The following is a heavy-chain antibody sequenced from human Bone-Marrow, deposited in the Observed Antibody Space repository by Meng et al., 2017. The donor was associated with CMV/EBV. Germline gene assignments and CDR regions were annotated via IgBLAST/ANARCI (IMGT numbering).Heavy chain of an antibody. D-gene: IGHD3-16*02. CDR1: GFTFSGSA. J-gene: IGHJ6*02. CDR3: ARHGLSYYYYGMDV. CDR2: IYSGGNT. Sequence: GESLKISCAASGFTFSGSAMHWVRQAPGKGLEWVSIIYSGGNTYYADSVKGRFTISRDNSKNTLYLQMNSLRAEDTAVYSCARHGLSYYYYGMDVWGQGTTVTVSS. V-gene: IGHV3-53*01.